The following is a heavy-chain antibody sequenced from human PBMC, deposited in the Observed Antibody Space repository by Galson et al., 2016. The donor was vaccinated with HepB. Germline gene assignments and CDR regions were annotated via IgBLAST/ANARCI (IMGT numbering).Heavy chain of an antibody. CDR1: GFNFSDYE. Sequence: SLRLSCAGFGFNFSDYEMNWVRQVPGKGLEWVSYISDSSSNRYYRDSVQGRFTIPRENAKNSVFLQMNSLEVEDTAIYYCAREHRSFDVWGQGVLVTVSS. CDR3: AREHRSFDV. V-gene: IGHV3-48*03. J-gene: IGHJ4*02. CDR2: ISDSSSNR.